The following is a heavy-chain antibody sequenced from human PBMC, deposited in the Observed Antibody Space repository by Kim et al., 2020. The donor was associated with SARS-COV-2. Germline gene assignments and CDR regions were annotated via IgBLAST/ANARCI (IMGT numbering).Heavy chain of an antibody. CDR3: ARDKSKKGSFYASGSYYGWFDP. D-gene: IGHD3-10*01. J-gene: IGHJ5*02. Sequence: VKVSCKASGYTFTNYGISWVRQAPGQGLEWMGYISGYNGNTNYAQKLQGRVTMTTDTSTSTAYMELRSLRSDDTAVYYCARDKSKKGSFYASGSYYGWFDPWGQGTLVTVSS. CDR2: ISGYNGNT. V-gene: IGHV1-18*04. CDR1: GYTFTNYG.